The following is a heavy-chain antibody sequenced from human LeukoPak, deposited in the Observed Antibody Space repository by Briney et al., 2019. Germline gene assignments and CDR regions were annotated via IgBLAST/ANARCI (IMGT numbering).Heavy chain of an antibody. Sequence: PGRSLRLSCAASGFTFSSYAMHWVRQAPGKGLEWVAVISYDGSNKYYADSVRGRFTISRDNGKNSLYLQMNSLRDEDTAVYYCARDNDWAFDYWGQGTLVTVSS. CDR2: ISYDGSNK. D-gene: IGHD3-9*01. V-gene: IGHV3-30-3*01. J-gene: IGHJ4*02. CDR1: GFTFSSYA. CDR3: ARDNDWAFDY.